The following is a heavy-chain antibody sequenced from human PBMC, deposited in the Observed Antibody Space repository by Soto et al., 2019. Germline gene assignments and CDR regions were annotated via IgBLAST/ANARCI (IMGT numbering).Heavy chain of an antibody. J-gene: IGHJ4*02. CDR1: GFTFSTYA. V-gene: IGHV3-30-3*01. Sequence: QVQLVESGGGVVQPGRSLRLSCAASGFTFSTYAMHWVRQAPGKGLEWVAVISYDGSNKYYADSVKGRFTISRDNSKNTLYLQMNSLRAEDTAVYYCARDGGYSSGCHFDYWGQGTLVIVSS. D-gene: IGHD6-25*01. CDR2: ISYDGSNK. CDR3: ARDGGYSSGCHFDY.